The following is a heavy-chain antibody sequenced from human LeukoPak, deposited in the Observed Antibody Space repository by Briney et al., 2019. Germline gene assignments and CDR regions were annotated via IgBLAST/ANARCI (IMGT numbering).Heavy chain of an antibody. CDR1: GGSMKDYY. CDR2: IYYSGTT. Sequence: SETLSLTCSVSGGSMKDYYWSWIRQHPGKGLEWIGYIYYSGTTYYNPSLESRVTISVDTSKNQFSLKLSSVTAADTAVYYCARGPRITIFGVVTGGYFDYWGQGTLVTVSS. CDR3: ARGPRITIFGVVTGGYFDY. V-gene: IGHV4-59*12. J-gene: IGHJ4*02. D-gene: IGHD3-3*01.